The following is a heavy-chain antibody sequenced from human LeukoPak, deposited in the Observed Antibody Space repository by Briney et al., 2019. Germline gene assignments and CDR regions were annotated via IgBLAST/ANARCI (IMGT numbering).Heavy chain of an antibody. Sequence: PGGSLRLSCAASGFTFTTYAMHWVRQAPGKGLEWVAVISYDASTKYYADSVKGRFTISRDNSKNTLYLQMNSLRAEDTAVYYCARDPISYYYDNRGYFDLWGRGALVTVSS. D-gene: IGHD3-22*01. V-gene: IGHV3-30-3*01. CDR2: ISYDASTK. CDR3: ARDPISYYYDNRGYFDL. J-gene: IGHJ2*01. CDR1: GFTFTTYA.